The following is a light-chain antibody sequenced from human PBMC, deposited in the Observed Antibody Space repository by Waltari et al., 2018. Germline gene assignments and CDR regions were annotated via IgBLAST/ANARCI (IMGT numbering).Light chain of an antibody. CDR2: EVN. CDR1: SSDVGSYTL. J-gene: IGLJ3*02. Sequence: QSALTQPASVSGSPGQSITISCTGTSSDVGSYTLVSWYQQHPGRAPKGLLYEVNRQPSGVSNRFSVSKSGNTASLTISGLQAEDEADYSCSSYAGSSTLLFGGGTKVTVL. CDR3: SSYAGSSTLL. V-gene: IGLV2-23*02.